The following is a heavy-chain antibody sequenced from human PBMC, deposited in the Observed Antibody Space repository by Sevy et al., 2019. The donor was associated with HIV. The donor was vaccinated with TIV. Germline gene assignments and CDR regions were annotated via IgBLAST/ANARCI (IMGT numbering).Heavy chain of an antibody. CDR1: GYSISSGYY. CDR2: IYHSGST. J-gene: IGHJ3*02. CDR3: ARQTDISAFDI. D-gene: IGHD3-9*01. V-gene: IGHV4-38-2*01. Sequence: SETLSLTCAVSGYSISSGYYWGWIRQPPGKGLEWIGSIYHSGSTHYNASLKSRVTISVDTSKNQFCLKMSSVTAADTAVYYCARQTDISAFDIWGQGTMVTVSS.